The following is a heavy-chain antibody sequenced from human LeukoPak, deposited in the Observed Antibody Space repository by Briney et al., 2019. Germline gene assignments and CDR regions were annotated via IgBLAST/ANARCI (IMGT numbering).Heavy chain of an antibody. V-gene: IGHV4-59*01. D-gene: IGHD3-10*01. Sequence: SETQSLTCTVSGGSISSYYWSWIRQPPGEGLEWIGYIYYSGSTNYNPSLKSRVTISVDTSKNQFSLKLSSVTAADTAVYYCAREGSGSYTYFDYWGQGTLVTVSS. J-gene: IGHJ4*02. CDR2: IYYSGST. CDR1: GGSISSYY. CDR3: AREGSGSYTYFDY.